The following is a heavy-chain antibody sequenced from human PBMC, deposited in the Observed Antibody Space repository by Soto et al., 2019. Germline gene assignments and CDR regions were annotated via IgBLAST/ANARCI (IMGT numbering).Heavy chain of an antibody. CDR3: TRHDSSSLLH. Sequence: EVQLVESGGGLVQPGGSLKLSCAASGFTFSGSAMHWVRQASGKGLEWVGRIRSKANSYATAYAASVKGRCTISRDDSKTTAYLQMNSLKTEDTAVYYCTRHDSSSLLHWGQGTLVTVSS. CDR2: IRSKANSYAT. CDR1: GFTFSGSA. D-gene: IGHD6-13*01. J-gene: IGHJ1*01. V-gene: IGHV3-73*02.